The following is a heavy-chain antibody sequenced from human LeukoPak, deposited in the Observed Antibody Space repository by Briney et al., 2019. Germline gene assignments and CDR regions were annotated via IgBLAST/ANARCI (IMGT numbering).Heavy chain of an antibody. CDR2: ISSSSSYI. V-gene: IGHV3-21*01. Sequence: GGSLRLSCAASGFTFSSYSMNWVRQAPRKGLEWVSSISSSSSYIYYADSVKGRFTISRDNAKNSLYLQMNSLRAEDTAVYYCARVKDYGDYDAFDIWGQGTMVTVSS. CDR1: GFTFSSYS. J-gene: IGHJ3*02. CDR3: ARVKDYGDYDAFDI. D-gene: IGHD4-17*01.